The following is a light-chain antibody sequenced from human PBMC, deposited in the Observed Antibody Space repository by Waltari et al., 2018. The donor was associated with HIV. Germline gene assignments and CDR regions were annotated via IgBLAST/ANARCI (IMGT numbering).Light chain of an antibody. CDR1: KLGDKY. V-gene: IGLV3-1*01. Sequence: SYVLTQPPSVSVSPGQTASITCSGDKLGDKYACWYQQKPGQSPVLVIYEDSKRPSGIPERFSGSNSGNTATLTISGTQAMDEADYYCQAWDSSVVFGGGTKLTVL. CDR2: EDS. J-gene: IGLJ2*01. CDR3: QAWDSSVV.